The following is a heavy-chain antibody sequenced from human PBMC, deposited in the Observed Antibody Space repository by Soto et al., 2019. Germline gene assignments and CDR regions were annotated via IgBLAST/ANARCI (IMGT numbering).Heavy chain of an antibody. CDR1: GYSFTSYW. V-gene: IGHV5-10-1*01. Sequence: GESLKISCKGSGYSFTSYWISWVRQMPGKGLEWMGRIDPSDSYTNYSPSFQGHVTISADKSISTAYLQWSSLKASDTAMYYCARYCSGGSCHYYNAMDFWGKGTTGTVST. CDR3: ARYCSGGSCHYYNAMDF. J-gene: IGHJ6*04. CDR2: IDPSDSYT. D-gene: IGHD2-15*01.